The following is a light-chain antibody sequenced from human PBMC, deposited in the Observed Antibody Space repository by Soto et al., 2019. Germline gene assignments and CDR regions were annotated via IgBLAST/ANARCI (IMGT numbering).Light chain of an antibody. V-gene: IGKV3-20*01. Sequence: ETELTQSPGTLSLSPGERVTLSCRTSQSVTSSDLAWYQQKPGQAPRLLIYGTSNRATGIPDRFSGSGSGTDFTLTVSRLEPEDFAVYFCQHYGTFGPGTKVDLK. CDR1: QSVTSSD. CDR3: QHYGT. CDR2: GTS. J-gene: IGKJ3*01.